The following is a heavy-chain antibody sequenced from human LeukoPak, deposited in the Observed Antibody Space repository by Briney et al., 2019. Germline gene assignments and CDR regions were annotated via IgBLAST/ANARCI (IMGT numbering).Heavy chain of an antibody. CDR1: GGSISSSSYY. CDR2: IYYSGST. Sequence: SETLSLTCTVSGGSISSSSYYWGWIRQPPGKGLEWIGSIYYSGSTYYNPSLTSRVTISVDTSKNQFSLKLNSVTAADTAVYYCARRAFGSGSLDYWGQGTLVTVSS. D-gene: IGHD3-10*01. V-gene: IGHV4-39*07. CDR3: ARRAFGSGSLDY. J-gene: IGHJ4*02.